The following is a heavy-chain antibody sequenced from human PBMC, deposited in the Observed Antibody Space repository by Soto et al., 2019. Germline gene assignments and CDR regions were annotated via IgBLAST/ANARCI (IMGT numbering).Heavy chain of an antibody. D-gene: IGHD3-10*01. CDR1: GGSFSGYY. V-gene: IGHV4-34*01. CDR3: ARGGNYYGSGSFTYYYYYYMDV. J-gene: IGHJ6*03. Sequence: QVQLQQWGAGLLKPSETLSLTCAVYGGSFSGYYWSWIRQPPGKGLEWIGEINHSGSTNYNPSLKSRVTISVDTSKNQFSLKLSSVTAADTAVYYCARGGNYYGSGSFTYYYYYYMDVWGKGTTVTVSS. CDR2: INHSGST.